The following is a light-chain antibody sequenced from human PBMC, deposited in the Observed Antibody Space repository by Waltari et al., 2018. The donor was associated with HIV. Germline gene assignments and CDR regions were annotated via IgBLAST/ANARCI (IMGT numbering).Light chain of an antibody. CDR1: YSILYIYNNRNY. CDR2: WAT. J-gene: IGKJ1*01. Sequence: DIPMTQSPGSPAVSLGARVPLTCNSRYSILYIYNNRNYLAWYQQKPGQPPKLLIYWATIRESGVPDRFSGSESGTDFSLTINNLQAEDLAVYYCQQYYSPPWTFGQGTKV. V-gene: IGKV4-1*01. CDR3: QQYYSPPWT.